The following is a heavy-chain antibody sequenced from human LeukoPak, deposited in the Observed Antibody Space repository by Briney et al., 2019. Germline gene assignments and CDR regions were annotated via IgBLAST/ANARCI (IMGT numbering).Heavy chain of an antibody. CDR2: IYSGGST. J-gene: IGHJ4*02. CDR3: ARGGPYYYDSSGYYSPFDY. D-gene: IGHD3-22*01. Sequence: GGSLRLSCAASGFTVSSNYMSWVRQAPGKGLEWVSVIYSGGSTYYADSVKGRSTISRDNSKNTLYLQMNSLRAEDTAVYYCARGGPYYYDSSGYYSPFDYWGQGTLVTVSS. V-gene: IGHV3-53*01. CDR1: GFTVSSNY.